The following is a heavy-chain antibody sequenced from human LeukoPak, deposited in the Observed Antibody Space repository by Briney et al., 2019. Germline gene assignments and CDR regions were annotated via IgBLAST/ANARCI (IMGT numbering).Heavy chain of an antibody. J-gene: IGHJ4*02. V-gene: IGHV1-2*02. Sequence: ASVKVSCKASGYTFTGYYMHWVRQAPGQGLEWMGWINPNSGGTNYAQKFRGRVTMTRDTSISTAYMELSRLRSDDTAVYYCARVYYDFWSGYYPFDYWGQGTLVTVSS. D-gene: IGHD3-3*01. CDR2: INPNSGGT. CDR1: GYTFTGYY. CDR3: ARVYYDFWSGYYPFDY.